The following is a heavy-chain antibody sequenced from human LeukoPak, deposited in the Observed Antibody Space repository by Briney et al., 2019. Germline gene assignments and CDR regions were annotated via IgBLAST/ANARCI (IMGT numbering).Heavy chain of an antibody. Sequence: GGSLRLSCEGSGFTFSKYWMSWVRQVPGKGLEWVANMNQDGSEVYYVDSVKGRFTISRDNTRNSLYLQMNSLRADDTAVYYCVRDRGYDDLTGYNYHFDYWGQGTLVSVSS. V-gene: IGHV3-7*03. J-gene: IGHJ4*02. CDR3: VRDRGYDDLTGYNYHFDY. CDR1: GFTFSKYW. CDR2: MNQDGSEV. D-gene: IGHD3-9*01.